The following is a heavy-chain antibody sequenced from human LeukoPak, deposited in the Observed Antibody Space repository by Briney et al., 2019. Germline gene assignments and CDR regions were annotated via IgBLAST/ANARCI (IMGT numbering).Heavy chain of an antibody. Sequence: SETLSPACAVYGGSLSSFYWSCIRQPPGKGLEWIGEINHSGSTNYNPSLKSRVTISVDTSKNQFSLKLSSVTAADTAVYYCARNGSGLDYWGQGTLVTVSS. J-gene: IGHJ4*02. CDR2: INHSGST. V-gene: IGHV4-34*01. CDR3: ARNGSGLDY. D-gene: IGHD3-10*01. CDR1: GGSLSSFY.